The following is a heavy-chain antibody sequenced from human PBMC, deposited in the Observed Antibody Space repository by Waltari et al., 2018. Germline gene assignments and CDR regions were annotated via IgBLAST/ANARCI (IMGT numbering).Heavy chain of an antibody. CDR1: GFTFSSYS. CDR2: ISSSSSYR. Sequence: EVQLVESGGGLVKPGGSLRLSCAASGFTFSSYSMNWVRQAPGKGLEWVSSISSSSSYRYYADSVKGRFTISRDNAKNSLYLQMNSLRAEDTAVYYCARDSSGWEFDYWGQGTLVTVSS. D-gene: IGHD6-19*01. CDR3: ARDSSGWEFDY. V-gene: IGHV3-21*01. J-gene: IGHJ4*02.